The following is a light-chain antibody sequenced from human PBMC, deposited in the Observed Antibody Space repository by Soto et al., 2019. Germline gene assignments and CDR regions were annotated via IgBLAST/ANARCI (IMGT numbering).Light chain of an antibody. CDR3: AAWDDSLSGVV. CDR2: GNS. J-gene: IGLJ3*02. V-gene: IGLV1-40*01. Sequence: QSVLTQPPSVSGAPGQRVTISCTGSTSNIGTGYDVHWYQQLPGTAPKLLIYGNSKRPSGVPDRISGSKSGSSASLAITGLQADDEAQYYCAAWDDSLSGVVFGGGTKLTVL. CDR1: TSNIGTGYD.